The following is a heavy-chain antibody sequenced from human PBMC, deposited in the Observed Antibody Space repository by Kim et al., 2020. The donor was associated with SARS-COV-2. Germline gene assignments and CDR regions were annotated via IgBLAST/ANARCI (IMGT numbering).Heavy chain of an antibody. Sequence: GGSLRLSCAASGFTFISYAINWVRQAPGKGLEWVSYISSSSGKIDYADSVKGRFTISRDNAKNSVYLQMNSLRDEDTAVYYCARDRSFGSNLYYYFDYWGQGALVAVSS. CDR2: ISSSSGKI. CDR3: ARDRSFGSNLYYYFDY. D-gene: IGHD6-13*01. J-gene: IGHJ4*02. V-gene: IGHV3-48*02. CDR1: GFTFISYA.